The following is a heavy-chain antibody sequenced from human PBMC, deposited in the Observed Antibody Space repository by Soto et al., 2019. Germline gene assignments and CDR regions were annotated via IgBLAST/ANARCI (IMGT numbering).Heavy chain of an antibody. V-gene: IGHV4-30-2*01. CDR3: ATAPGPY. J-gene: IGHJ4*02. CDR1: GGSISSGGYS. CDR2: IYHSGSA. Sequence: SETLSLTCAVSGGSISSGGYSWSWIRQPPGKGLEWIGYIYHSGSAYYNPSLKSRVTISVDRSKNQFSLKLSSVTAADTAVYYCATAPGPYWGQGTLVTVSS.